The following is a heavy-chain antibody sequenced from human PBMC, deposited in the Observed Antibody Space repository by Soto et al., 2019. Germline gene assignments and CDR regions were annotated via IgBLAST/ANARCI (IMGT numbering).Heavy chain of an antibody. CDR3: ARTEMATIATSFDY. D-gene: IGHD5-12*01. J-gene: IGHJ4*02. V-gene: IGHV4-39*01. Sequence: PSETLSLTCTVSGGSISSSSYYWGWIRQPPGKGLEWIGSIYYSGSTYYNPSLKSRVTISVDTSKNQFSLKLSSVTAADTAVYYCARTEMATIATSFDYWGQGTLVTVSS. CDR1: GGSISSSSYY. CDR2: IYYSGST.